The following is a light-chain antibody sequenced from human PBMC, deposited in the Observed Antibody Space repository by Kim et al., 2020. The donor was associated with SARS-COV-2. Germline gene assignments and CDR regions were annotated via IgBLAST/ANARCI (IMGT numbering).Light chain of an antibody. CDR1: NLGDKF. Sequence: SYELTQPPSVSVSPGQTATITCSGDNLGDKFASWYQQKAGQSPILIIYQDIERPSGIPERFSGSNSGNTATLTISGTQAMDEADYYCQAWDTSSVVFGGGTQLTVL. J-gene: IGLJ2*01. CDR2: QDI. CDR3: QAWDTSSVV. V-gene: IGLV3-1*01.